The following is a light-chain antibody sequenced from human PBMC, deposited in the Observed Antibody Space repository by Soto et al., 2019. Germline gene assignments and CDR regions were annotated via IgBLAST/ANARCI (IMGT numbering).Light chain of an antibody. CDR1: SSDVGAYNY. CDR3: SSFTISSPYV. CDR2: EVT. J-gene: IGLJ1*01. Sequence: QSVLTQPASVSGSPGQSITISCTGTSSDVGAYNYVSWYQQHPGKTPKLMIYEVTNRPPGVSNRFSGSKSGNTASLTISGLQAEDEADYYCSSFTISSPYVFGGGTKVTVL. V-gene: IGLV2-14*01.